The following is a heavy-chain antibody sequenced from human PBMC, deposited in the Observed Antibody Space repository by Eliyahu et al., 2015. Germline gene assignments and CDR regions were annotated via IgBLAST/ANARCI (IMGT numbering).Heavy chain of an antibody. D-gene: IGHD1-20*01. V-gene: IGHV3-15*04. Sequence: EVQLLESGGGLVKPGESLRLSCVASGFXFSNAWMIWVRQAPGKGLEWVGRXGXSADGGTTDYAAAVKGRFTISRDDSXNTLYLQMDSLKIDDTAVYYCSTPPNWMYAAYWGQGTLVTVSS. CDR2: XGXSADGGTT. CDR3: STPPNWMYAAY. J-gene: IGHJ4*02. CDR1: GFXFSNAW.